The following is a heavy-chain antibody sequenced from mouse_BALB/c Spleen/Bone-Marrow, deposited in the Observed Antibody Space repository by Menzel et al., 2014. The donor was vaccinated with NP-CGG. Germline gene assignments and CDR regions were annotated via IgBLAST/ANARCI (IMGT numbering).Heavy chain of an antibody. V-gene: IGHV1-18*01. CDR3: AREGYGSSYGFAY. D-gene: IGHD1-1*01. CDR2: INPYNGGP. Sequence: VQLQQPGPELVKPGASMKISCKASGYSFAGYTMNWMKQSHGKNLEWIGLINPYNGGPSYNQKFKGKATLTVDKSSSTAYMELLSLTSEDSAVYYCAREGYGSSYGFAYWGQGTLVTVSA. CDR1: GYSFAGYT. J-gene: IGHJ3*01.